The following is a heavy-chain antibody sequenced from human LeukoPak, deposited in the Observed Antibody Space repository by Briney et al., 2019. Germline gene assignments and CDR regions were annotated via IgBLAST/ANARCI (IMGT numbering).Heavy chain of an antibody. Sequence: PSQTLSLTCTVSGGSISSGDYYWSWIRRPPGKDLEWIGYIYYSGSTYYNPSLKSRVTISVDTSKNQFSLKLNSVTAADTAVYYCARGASDYDILTGYIPAPFDYWGQGTLVTVSS. CDR1: GGSISSGDYY. V-gene: IGHV4-30-4*01. D-gene: IGHD3-9*01. CDR3: ARGASDYDILTGYIPAPFDY. J-gene: IGHJ4*02. CDR2: IYYSGST.